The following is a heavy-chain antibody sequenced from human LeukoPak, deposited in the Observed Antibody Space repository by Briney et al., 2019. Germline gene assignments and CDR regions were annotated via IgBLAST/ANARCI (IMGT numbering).Heavy chain of an antibody. D-gene: IGHD1/OR15-1a*01. Sequence: SETLSLTCTVSGGSISNSRYYWDWMRQPPGKGLEWIGSIYYSGSTYYNPSLKSRVTISVDTSKNQFSLKLSSVTAADTAVYYFASQIWYNLNTPGGYYLDYWGQGTLVTVSS. CDR1: GGSISNSRYY. V-gene: IGHV4-39*07. CDR2: IYYSGST. CDR3: ASQIWYNLNTPGGYYLDY. J-gene: IGHJ4*02.